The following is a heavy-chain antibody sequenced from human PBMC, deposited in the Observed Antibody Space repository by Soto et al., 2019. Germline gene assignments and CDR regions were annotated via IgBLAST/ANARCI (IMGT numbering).Heavy chain of an antibody. V-gene: IGHV4-59*01. CDR2: IYYSGST. Sequence: SETLSLTCTVSGGSISSYYWSWIRQPQGKGLEWIGYIYYSGSTNYNPSLKSRVTISVDTSKNQFSLKLSSVTAADTAVYYCARGSGELLSDYYYGMDVWGQGTTVTVSS. CDR3: ARGSGELLSDYYYGMDV. D-gene: IGHD1-26*01. CDR1: GGSISSYY. J-gene: IGHJ6*02.